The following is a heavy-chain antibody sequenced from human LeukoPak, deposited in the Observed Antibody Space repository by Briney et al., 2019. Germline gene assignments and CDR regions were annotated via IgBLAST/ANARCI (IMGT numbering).Heavy chain of an antibody. CDR1: GGSISSSSYY. V-gene: IGHV4-39*01. J-gene: IGHJ4*02. Sequence: SETLSLTCTVSGGSISSSSYYWGWIRQPPGKGLEWIGSIYYSGSTYYNPSLKSRVTISVDTSKNQFSLKLSSVTAADAAVYYCARQEVGATADYWGQGTLVTVSS. D-gene: IGHD1-26*01. CDR3: ARQEVGATADY. CDR2: IYYSGST.